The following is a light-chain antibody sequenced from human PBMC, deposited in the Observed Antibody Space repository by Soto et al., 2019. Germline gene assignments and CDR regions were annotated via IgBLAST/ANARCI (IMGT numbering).Light chain of an antibody. CDR2: LGS. Sequence: DIVMTQSPLSLPVTPGEPASISCRSSQSLLHSNGYNYLDWYLQKPGQSPQLLIYLGSNRASGVPDRFSGSGSGTDFTLRISTGEAEDVGTYYCMQALQTPYTFGQGTKLEIK. CDR1: QSLLHSNGYNY. J-gene: IGKJ2*01. CDR3: MQALQTPYT. V-gene: IGKV2-28*01.